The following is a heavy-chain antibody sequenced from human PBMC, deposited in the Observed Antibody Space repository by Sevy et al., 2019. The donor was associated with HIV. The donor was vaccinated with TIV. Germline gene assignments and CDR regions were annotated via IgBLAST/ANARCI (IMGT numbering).Heavy chain of an antibody. D-gene: IGHD2-15*01. CDR3: VGPKLTYINGRHYLDY. J-gene: IGHJ4*02. CDR2: INDSGIT. Sequence: SETLSLTCTVSGASISSSGYYWGWIRQPPGKGLEWIASINDSGITFYNPSLKSRVTISADTSKNQFSLRLSSVTAADSSIYFCVGPKLTYINGRHYLDYWGQGTVVTVSS. CDR1: GASISSSGYY. V-gene: IGHV4-39*01.